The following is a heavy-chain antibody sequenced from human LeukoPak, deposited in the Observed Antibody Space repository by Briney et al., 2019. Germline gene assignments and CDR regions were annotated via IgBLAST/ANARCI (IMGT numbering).Heavy chain of an antibody. D-gene: IGHD5-12*01. CDR1: GGSISSYH. CDR2: IYSSGST. V-gene: IGHV4-59*01. J-gene: IGHJ3*02. CDR3: ARGNSGYDYAFDI. Sequence: PSETLSLTCTVSGGSISSYHWSWIRQPPGNGLQWIGFIYSSGSTNYNPSLKSRVTISLDTSKNQFSLRVSSVTSADTAVYYCARGNSGYDYAFDIWGQGTMVTVSS.